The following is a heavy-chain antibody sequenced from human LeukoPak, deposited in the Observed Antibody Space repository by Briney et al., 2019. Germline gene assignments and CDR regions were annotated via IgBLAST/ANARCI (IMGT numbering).Heavy chain of an antibody. CDR1: GYSFTTYW. V-gene: IGHV5-51*01. D-gene: IGHD6-13*01. J-gene: IGHJ5*02. CDR3: ARHKSSSWVSPFDP. CDR2: IYPGDSDT. Sequence: GESLKISCKGSGYSFTTYWIGWVRQMPGKGLEWMGIIYPGDSDTRYSPSFQGQVTISADKSISTAYLQWSSLQASDTAMYYCARHKSSSWVSPFDPWGQGTQVTVSS.